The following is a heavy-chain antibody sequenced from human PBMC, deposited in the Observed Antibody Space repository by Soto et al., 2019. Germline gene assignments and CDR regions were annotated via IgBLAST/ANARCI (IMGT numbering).Heavy chain of an antibody. CDR2: IIPIIGTP. Sequence: SVKVSCKASGGTFRNHVFNWVRQAPGQGLEWMGGIIPIIGTPNYAQKFQGRVTITADASTNTVYLEASSLRSQDTAVYYCARDLEFRDGNISHLDYWGQGTLVTVSS. CDR3: ARDLEFRDGNISHLDY. J-gene: IGHJ4*02. CDR1: GGTFRNHV. D-gene: IGHD3-10*01. V-gene: IGHV1-69*13.